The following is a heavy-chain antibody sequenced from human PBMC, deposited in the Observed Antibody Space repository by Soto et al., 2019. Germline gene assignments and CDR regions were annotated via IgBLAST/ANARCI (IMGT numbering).Heavy chain of an antibody. CDR3: ARPDSGYYTFYY. CDR1: GFTFSSYA. Sequence: GGSLRLSCAASGFTFSSYAMHWVRQAPGKGLEWVAVISYDGSNKYYADSVKGRFTISRDNSKNTLYLQMNSLRAEDTAVYYCARPDSGYYTFYYWGQGTLVTVSS. J-gene: IGHJ4*02. CDR2: ISYDGSNK. V-gene: IGHV3-30-3*01. D-gene: IGHD3-22*01.